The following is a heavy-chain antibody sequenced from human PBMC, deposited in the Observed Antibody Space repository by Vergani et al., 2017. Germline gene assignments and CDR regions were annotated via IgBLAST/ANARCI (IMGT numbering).Heavy chain of an antibody. CDR1: GFTFSSYA. D-gene: IGHD2-15*01. Sequence: EVQLLESGGGLVQPGGSLRLSCAASGFTFSSYAMSWVRQAPGKGLEWVSAISGSGGSTYYADSVKGRFTISRDNTKNTLYLQMNSLRAEDTAGYYCAPTPLGYCSGGSCYSGDYWGQGTLVTVSS. J-gene: IGHJ4*02. CDR3: APTPLGYCSGGSCYSGDY. V-gene: IGHV3-23*01. CDR2: ISGSGGST.